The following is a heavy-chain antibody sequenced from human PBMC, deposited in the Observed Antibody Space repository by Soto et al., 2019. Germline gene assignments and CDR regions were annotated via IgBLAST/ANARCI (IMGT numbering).Heavy chain of an antibody. CDR2: ISYDGSNK. CDR1: GFTFSSDG. Sequence: PGGSLRLSCAASGFTFSSDGMHWGRQAPGKGLEWVAVISYDGSNKYYADSVKGRFTISRDNSKNTLYLQMNSLRAEDTAVYYCAKDYYDFWSGYLFDYWGQGTLVTVSS. J-gene: IGHJ4*02. V-gene: IGHV3-30*18. D-gene: IGHD3-3*01. CDR3: AKDYYDFWSGYLFDY.